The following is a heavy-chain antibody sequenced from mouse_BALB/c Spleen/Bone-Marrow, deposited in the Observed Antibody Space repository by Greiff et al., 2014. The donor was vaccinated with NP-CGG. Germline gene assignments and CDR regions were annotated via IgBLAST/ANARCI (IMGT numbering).Heavy chain of an antibody. D-gene: IGHD2-10*02. V-gene: IGHV1-14*01. CDR3: ARRYGNYYFDY. CDR2: IHPYNDGT. J-gene: IGHJ2*01. Sequence: EVKLQESGPELVKPGASVKMSCKASGYTFTSYVMHWVKQKPGRGLEWIGYIHPYNDGTKYNEKFKGKATLTSDKSSSTAYMELSSLTSEDSAVYYCARRYGNYYFDYWGQGTTLTVSS. CDR1: GYTFTSYV.